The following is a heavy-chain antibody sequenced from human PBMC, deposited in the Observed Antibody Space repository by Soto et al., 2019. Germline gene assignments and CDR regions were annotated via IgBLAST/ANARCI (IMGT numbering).Heavy chain of an antibody. J-gene: IGHJ5*02. CDR2: IYYSGST. CDR1: GCSISSYY. Sequence: PSETLSLTCTFSGCSISSYYWSLIRQPPGKGLEWIGYIYYSGSTNYNPSLKSRVTISVDTSKNQFSLKLSSVTAADTAVYYCARVGDSSGYHALNWFDPWGQGTLVTVSS. V-gene: IGHV4-59*01. D-gene: IGHD3-22*01. CDR3: ARVGDSSGYHALNWFDP.